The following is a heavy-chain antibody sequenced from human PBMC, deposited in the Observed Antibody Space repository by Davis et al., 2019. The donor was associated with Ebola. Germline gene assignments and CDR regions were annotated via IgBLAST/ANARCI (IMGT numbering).Heavy chain of an antibody. V-gene: IGHV3-30-3*01. CDR1: GFTFSNYA. D-gene: IGHD3-9*01. Sequence: GESLKISCAASGFTFSNYAMHWVRQAPGKGLEWVAVLSYDGSTKYYADPVKGRFTISRDNSKKPLYLQMNSLRAEDTAVYYCAKYYILTGYYTVDYYYGMDVWGQGTTVTVSS. CDR2: LSYDGSTK. J-gene: IGHJ6*02. CDR3: AKYYILTGYYTVDYYYGMDV.